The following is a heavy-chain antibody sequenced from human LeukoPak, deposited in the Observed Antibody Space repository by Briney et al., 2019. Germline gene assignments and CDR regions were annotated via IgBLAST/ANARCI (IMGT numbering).Heavy chain of an antibody. CDR2: ISGSGDYT. J-gene: IGHJ4*02. CDR3: AKENWVVVATSWDY. V-gene: IGHV3-23*01. Sequence: PGGSLRLSCAASGFTFSHYWMSWVRQAPGKGLEWVSTISGSGDYTYNADSVKGRFTISRDNSKNTLYLQMNSLRAEDTAVYYCAKENWVVVATSWDYWGQGTLVTVSS. D-gene: IGHD2-15*01. CDR1: GFTFSHYW.